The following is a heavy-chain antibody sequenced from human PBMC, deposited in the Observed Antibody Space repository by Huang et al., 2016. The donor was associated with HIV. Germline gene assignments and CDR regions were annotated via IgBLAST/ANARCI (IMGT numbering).Heavy chain of an antibody. V-gene: IGHV3-7*01. CDR1: TFTFGAYW. CDR2: IKQDESEK. D-gene: IGHD1-7*01. CDR3: ATKTAGMDI. Sequence: VESGGRSVQPGGSIKLSCVGSTFTFGAYWMSWVRQHPGKGLEWVDKIKQDESEKYYVDSVKGRFNISRDNARKVLFLEMDDLRVEDTAIYFCATKTAGMDIWGQGTTVTVSS. J-gene: IGHJ6*02.